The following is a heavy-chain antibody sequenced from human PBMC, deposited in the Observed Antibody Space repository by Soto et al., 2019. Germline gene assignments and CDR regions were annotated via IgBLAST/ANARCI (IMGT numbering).Heavy chain of an antibody. V-gene: IGHV4-39*01. CDR2: IYYSGST. D-gene: IGHD4-17*01. CDR1: GGSISSSSYY. CDR3: ARHPKHMDYGDYLTNKDGFMYFDY. Sequence: SETLSLTCTVSGGSISSSSYYWGWIRQPPGKGLEWIGSIYYSGSTYYNPSLKSRVTISVDTSKNQFSLKLSSVTAADTAVYYCARHPKHMDYGDYLTNKDGFMYFDYWGQGTLVTVSS. J-gene: IGHJ4*02.